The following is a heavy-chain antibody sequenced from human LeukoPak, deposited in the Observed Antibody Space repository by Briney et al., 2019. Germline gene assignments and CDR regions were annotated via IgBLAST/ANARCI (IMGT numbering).Heavy chain of an antibody. D-gene: IGHD1-7*01. CDR2: INPSGGST. CDR1: GYTFTSYY. V-gene: IGHV1-46*01. CDR3: ARSPGPKTGTTGGDWFDP. Sequence: GASVKVSCKASGYTFTSYYMHWVRQAPGQGLEWMGIINPSGGSTSYAQKFQGRVTMTRDMSTSTVYMELSSLRSEDTAVYYCARSPGPKTGTTGGDWFDPWGQGTLVTVSS. J-gene: IGHJ5*02.